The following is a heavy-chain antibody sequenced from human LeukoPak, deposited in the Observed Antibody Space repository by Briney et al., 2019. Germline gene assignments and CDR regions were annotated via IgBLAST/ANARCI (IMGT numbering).Heavy chain of an antibody. CDR1: GFTFSDYY. CDR3: ARDSRGYGSGSSTYYFDY. J-gene: IGHJ4*02. CDR2: ISSSSSYI. Sequence: PGGSLRLSCAASGFTFSDYYMSWIRQAPGKGLEWVSYISSSSSYIYYADSVKGRFTISRDNAKNSLYLQMDSLRAEDTAVYYCARDSRGYGSGSSTYYFDYWGQGTLVTVSS. D-gene: IGHD3-10*01. V-gene: IGHV3-11*06.